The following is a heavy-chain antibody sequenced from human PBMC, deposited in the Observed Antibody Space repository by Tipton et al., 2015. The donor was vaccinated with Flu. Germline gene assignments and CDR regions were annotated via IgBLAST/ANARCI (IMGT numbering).Heavy chain of an antibody. CDR3: ANILAYYYYYYINV. CDR2: INYTGRT. V-gene: IGHV4-34*01. CDR1: GGSFSGYC. D-gene: IGHD3-3*02. Sequence: TLSLTCAVYGGSFSGYCWTWIRQFPGKGLEWIGEINYTGRTSYNPSLKSRVTMSVDTSKNQFSLRLTSVTAADTAVYYCANILAYYYYYYINVWGKGTTVTVSS. J-gene: IGHJ6*03.